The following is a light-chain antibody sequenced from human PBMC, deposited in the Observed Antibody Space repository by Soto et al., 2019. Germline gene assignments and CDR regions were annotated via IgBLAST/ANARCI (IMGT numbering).Light chain of an antibody. V-gene: IGKV3-15*01. CDR1: QSVSSN. Sequence: EIVLPQSPATLSVSPGERATLSCRARQSVSSNLAWYQQKPGQAPRLLIYGASTRATGIPARFSGSGSGTEFTLTISSLQSEDFAVYYCQQYNNWPPPLTFGGGTKVEIK. J-gene: IGKJ4*01. CDR3: QQYNNWPPPLT. CDR2: GAS.